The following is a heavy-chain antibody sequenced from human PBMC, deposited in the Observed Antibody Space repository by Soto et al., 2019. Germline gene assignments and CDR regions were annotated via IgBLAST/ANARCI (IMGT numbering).Heavy chain of an antibody. CDR3: AKETYYYYGMDV. V-gene: IGHV3-23*01. CDR1: GFTFSSST. CDR2: IIDSGGYT. Sequence: GGSLRLSCAASGFTFSSSTMNWVRQAPGKGLEWVSAIIDSGGYTYYADSVKGRFTISRDNSKNTLYLQMNSLRAEDTALYYCAKETYYYYGMDVWGQGTTVTAP. J-gene: IGHJ6*02.